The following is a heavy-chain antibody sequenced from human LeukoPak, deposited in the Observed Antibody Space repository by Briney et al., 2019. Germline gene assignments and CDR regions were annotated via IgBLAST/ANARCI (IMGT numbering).Heavy chain of an antibody. J-gene: IGHJ4*02. CDR3: AREGKNWYGYWHY. Sequence: SETLSLTCTVSGGSISSYYWSWIRQPPGKGLEWVGYIYYSGSTNYNPSLQSRVTISVNTPKGQFSLKLRSVTAADTAVYYCAREGKNWYGYWHYWGQGTLVTVSS. CDR1: GGSISSYY. V-gene: IGHV4-59*13. D-gene: IGHD1-1*01. CDR2: IYYSGST.